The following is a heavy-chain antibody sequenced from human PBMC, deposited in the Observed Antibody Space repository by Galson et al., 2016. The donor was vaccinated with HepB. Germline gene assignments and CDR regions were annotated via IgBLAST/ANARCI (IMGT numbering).Heavy chain of an antibody. J-gene: IGHJ4*02. CDR1: GFPYRNYA. V-gene: IGHV3-23*01. CDR3: VKIFDFLNGWIDH. CDR2: ISGSGGTT. Sequence: SLRLSCAASGFPYRNYATSWVRQAPGKGLEWVSVISGSGGTTFSADSVKGRFSISRDNSQNTLDLQMNSLRAEDTAVYYCVKIFDFLNGWIDHWGQGTLVTVSS. D-gene: IGHD3-3*01.